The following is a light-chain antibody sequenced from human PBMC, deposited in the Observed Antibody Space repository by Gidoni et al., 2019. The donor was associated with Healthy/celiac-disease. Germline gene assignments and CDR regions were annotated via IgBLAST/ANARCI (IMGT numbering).Light chain of an antibody. Sequence: QMTQSPSSLSASVGDRVTITCRASQSISSYLNWYQQKPGKAPKLLIYAASSLQSGVPSRFSGSGSGTDFTLTISSLQPEDFATYYCQQSYSTPVTFXQXTKLEIK. CDR2: AAS. CDR1: QSISSY. V-gene: IGKV1-39*01. CDR3: QQSYSTPVT. J-gene: IGKJ2*01.